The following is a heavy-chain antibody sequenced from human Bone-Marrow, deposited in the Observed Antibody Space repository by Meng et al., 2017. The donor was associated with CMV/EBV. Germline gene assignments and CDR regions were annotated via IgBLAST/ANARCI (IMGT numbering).Heavy chain of an antibody. D-gene: IGHD3-9*01. J-gene: IGHJ2*01. CDR3: ARQDWDWYFDL. Sequence: LRLSCTVSGGSISSSSYYWGWIRQPPGKGLEWIGSIYYSVSTYYNPSPKSRVTISVDTSKNQFSLKLSSVTAPDPAVYYCARQDWDWYFDLWGRGTLVTVSS. CDR1: GGSISSSSYY. V-gene: IGHV4-39*01. CDR2: IYYSVST.